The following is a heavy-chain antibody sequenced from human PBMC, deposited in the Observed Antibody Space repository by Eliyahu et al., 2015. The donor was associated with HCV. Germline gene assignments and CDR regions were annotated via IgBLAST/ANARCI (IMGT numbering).Heavy chain of an antibody. V-gene: IGHV2-5*01. CDR2: INWNDDK. CDR1: GFSLSTSGVS. Sequence: QITLKESGPTLVKRTQTLTLTCTFSGFSLSTSGVSVGWIRQPPGKALEWLALINWNDDKRYSPSLKSRLTITKDTSKNQVVLTLTNMNPVDTATYYCAHRGPLGHYSDSNDYYYEFENWGQGTLVTVSS. J-gene: IGHJ4*02. CDR3: AHRGPLGHYSDSNDYYYEFEN. D-gene: IGHD3-22*01.